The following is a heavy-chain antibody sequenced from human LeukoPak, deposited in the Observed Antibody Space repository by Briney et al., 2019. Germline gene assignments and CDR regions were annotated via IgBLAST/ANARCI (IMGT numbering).Heavy chain of an antibody. D-gene: IGHD2-15*01. J-gene: IGHJ3*02. CDR1: GGSISSSSYY. CDR3: ARRDMGAFDALDI. V-gene: IGHV4-39*01. Sequence: PSETLSLTCTVSGGSISSSSYYWGWIRQPPGKGLEWIGSIYYSGSTYYNPSLKSRVTISVDTSKNQFSLKLSSVTAADTAVYYCARRDMGAFDALDIWGQGTMVTVSS. CDR2: IYYSGST.